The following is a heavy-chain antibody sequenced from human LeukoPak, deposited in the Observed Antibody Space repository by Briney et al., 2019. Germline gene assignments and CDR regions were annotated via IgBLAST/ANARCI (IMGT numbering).Heavy chain of an antibody. J-gene: IGHJ4*02. CDR3: AKDTSGWYMTFDY. CDR2: ISYDGSNK. CDR1: GFTFSSYG. D-gene: IGHD6-19*01. Sequence: GRSLRLSCAASGFTFSSYGMHWVRQAPGKGLEWVAVISYDGSNKYHADSVKGRFTISRDNSKNTLYLQMNSLRAEDTAVYYCAKDTSGWYMTFDYWGQGTLVTVSS. V-gene: IGHV3-30*18.